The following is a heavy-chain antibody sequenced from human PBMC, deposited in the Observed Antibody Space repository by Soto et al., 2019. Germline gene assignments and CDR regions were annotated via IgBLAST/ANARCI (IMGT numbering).Heavy chain of an antibody. D-gene: IGHD4-4*01. Sequence: VSGPTLVNPTQTLTLTCTFSGFSLSTSGMCVSWIRQPPGKALEWLALIDWDDDKYYSTSLKTRLTISKDTSKNQVVLTMTNMDPVDTATYYCARIEVTTSYYYGMDVWGQGTTVTVSS. CDR1: GFSLSTSGMC. CDR2: IDWDDDK. V-gene: IGHV2-70*01. J-gene: IGHJ6*02. CDR3: ARIEVTTSYYYGMDV.